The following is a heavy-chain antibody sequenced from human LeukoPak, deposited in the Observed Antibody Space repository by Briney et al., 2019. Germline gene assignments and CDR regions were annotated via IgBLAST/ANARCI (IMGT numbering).Heavy chain of an antibody. CDR2: ISRDSGVK. CDR3: VRDNPRCCGVVPANIDDY. J-gene: IGHJ4*02. V-gene: IGHV3-48*01. Sequence: GGSLRLSCAASGFIVSGDSMNWVRQAPGKGLEWIAYISRDSGVKYYADSVRGRFTLSRDNAKNSLYLQMHSLRAEDTAVYYCVRDNPRCCGVVPANIDDYWGQGTLVTVSS. D-gene: IGHD2-15*01. CDR1: GFIVSGDS.